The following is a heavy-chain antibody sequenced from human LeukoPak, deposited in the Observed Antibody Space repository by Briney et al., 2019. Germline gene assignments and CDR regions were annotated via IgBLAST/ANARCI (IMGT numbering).Heavy chain of an antibody. CDR1: GGTFSSYA. Sequence: SVRVSCTASGGTFSSYAISWVRQAPGQGLEWMGGIIPIFGTANYAQKFQGRVTITADESTSTAYMELSSLRSEDTAVYYCARGARGFDWLLPFDYWGQGTLVTVSS. V-gene: IGHV1-69*13. CDR2: IIPIFGTA. D-gene: IGHD3-9*01. CDR3: ARGARGFDWLLPFDY. J-gene: IGHJ4*02.